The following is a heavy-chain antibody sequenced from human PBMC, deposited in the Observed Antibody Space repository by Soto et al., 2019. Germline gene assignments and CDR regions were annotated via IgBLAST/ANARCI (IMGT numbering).Heavy chain of an antibody. D-gene: IGHD3-10*01. CDR3: ARDEGSGSYYTFDY. Sequence: QVQLVESGGGVVQPGRSLRLSCAASGFTFSSYGMHWVRQAPGKGLEWVAVIWYDGSNKYYADSVKGRFTISRDNSKNTLYLQMNSLGAEDTAVYYCARDEGSGSYYTFDYWGQGTLVTVSS. J-gene: IGHJ4*02. CDR2: IWYDGSNK. CDR1: GFTFSSYG. V-gene: IGHV3-33*01.